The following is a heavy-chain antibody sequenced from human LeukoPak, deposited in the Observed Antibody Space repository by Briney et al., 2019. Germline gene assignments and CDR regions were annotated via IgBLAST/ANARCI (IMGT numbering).Heavy chain of an antibody. CDR2: ISGSGGST. V-gene: IGHV3-23*01. Sequence: HPGGSLRLSCAASGFTFSSYSMNWVRQAPGKGLEWVSAISGSGGSTYYADSVKGRFTISRDNSKNTLYLQMNSLRAEDTAVYYCAKDRDEGEMATICFDYWGQGTLVTVSS. CDR3: AKDRDEGEMATICFDY. J-gene: IGHJ4*02. CDR1: GFTFSSYS. D-gene: IGHD5-24*01.